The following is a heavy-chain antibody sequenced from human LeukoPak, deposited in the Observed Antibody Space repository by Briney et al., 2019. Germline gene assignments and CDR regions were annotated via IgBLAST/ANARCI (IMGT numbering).Heavy chain of an antibody. V-gene: IGHV3-72*01. CDR1: GFTFSDHY. J-gene: IGHJ3*01. CDR3: ARALQYSSGWSHAFDV. CDR2: IRNKVNSYTT. Sequence: GGSLRLSCAASGFTFSDHYMDWVRQAPGKGLEWVGRIRNKVNSYTTEYAASVKGRFTISRDDSKNSLYLQMNSLKPADTAVYFCARALQYSSGWSHAFDVWGQGTMVTVSS. D-gene: IGHD6-19*01.